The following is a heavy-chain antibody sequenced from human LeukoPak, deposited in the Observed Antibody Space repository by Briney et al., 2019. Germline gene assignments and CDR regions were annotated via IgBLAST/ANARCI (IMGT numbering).Heavy chain of an antibody. CDR1: GYTFTGYY. J-gene: IGHJ4*02. CDR2: INPNSGGT. CDR3: ARGDDGYSYGTFDY. D-gene: IGHD5-18*01. Sequence: ASVKVSCKASGYTFTGYYMHWVRRAPGQGFEWMGWINPNSGGTNYAQKFQGRVTMTRDTSISTAYIELSRLRSDDTAVYYCARGDDGYSYGTFDYWGQGTLVTVSS. V-gene: IGHV1-2*02.